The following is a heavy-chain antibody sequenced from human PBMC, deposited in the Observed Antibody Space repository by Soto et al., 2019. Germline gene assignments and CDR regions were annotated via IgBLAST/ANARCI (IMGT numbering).Heavy chain of an antibody. D-gene: IGHD3-9*01. V-gene: IGHV3-15*01. Sequence: PGGSLRLSCAASGFTFSNAWMSWVRQAPGKGLEWVGRIKSKTDGGTTDYAAPVEGRFTISRGDSKNTLYLQMNSLKTEDTAVYYCTTTTPYYDILTGYYYYYGMDVWGQGTTVTVSS. CDR2: IKSKTDGGTT. J-gene: IGHJ6*02. CDR3: TTTTPYYDILTGYYYYYGMDV. CDR1: GFTFSNAW.